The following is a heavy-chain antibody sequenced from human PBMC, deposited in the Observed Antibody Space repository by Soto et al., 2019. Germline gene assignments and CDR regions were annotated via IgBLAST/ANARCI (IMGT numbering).Heavy chain of an antibody. D-gene: IGHD3-16*02. CDR3: ARGYRGRLYGMDV. J-gene: IGHJ6*02. V-gene: IGHV4-39*07. CDR2: IYYSGST. Sequence: SETLSLTCTVSGGSISSSSYYWGWIRQPPGKGLEWIGSIYYSGSTYYSPSLKSRVTISVDTSKNQFSLKLSSVTAADTAVYYCARGYRGRLYGMDVWGQGTTVTVSS. CDR1: GGSISSSSYY.